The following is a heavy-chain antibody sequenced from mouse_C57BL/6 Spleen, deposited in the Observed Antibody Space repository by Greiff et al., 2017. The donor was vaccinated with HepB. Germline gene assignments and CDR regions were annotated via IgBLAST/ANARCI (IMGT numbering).Heavy chain of an antibody. CDR3: ARGSNYGYYAMDY. V-gene: IGHV1-85*01. Sequence: QVQLQQSGPELVKPGASVKLSCKASGYTFTSYEINWVKQRPGQGLEWIGWIYPRDGSTKYNEKFKGKATLTVDTSSSTAYMELHSLTSEDSAVYFCARGSNYGYYAMDYWGQGTSVTVSS. CDR1: GYTFTSYE. D-gene: IGHD2-5*01. CDR2: IYPRDGST. J-gene: IGHJ4*01.